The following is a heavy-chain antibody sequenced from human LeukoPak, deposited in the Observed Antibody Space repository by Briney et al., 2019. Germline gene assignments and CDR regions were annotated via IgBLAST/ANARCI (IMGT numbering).Heavy chain of an antibody. D-gene: IGHD3-22*01. CDR2: INHSGST. V-gene: IGHV4-34*01. J-gene: IGHJ3*02. CDR1: GFTFSSYG. CDR3: ARQVPANYYDSSRGAFDI. Sequence: LRLSCAASGFTFSSYGMHWVRQPPGKGLEWVGEINHSGSTNYNPSLKSRVTISVDTSKNQFSLKLSSVTAADTAVYYCARQVPANYYDSSRGAFDIWGQGTLVTVSS.